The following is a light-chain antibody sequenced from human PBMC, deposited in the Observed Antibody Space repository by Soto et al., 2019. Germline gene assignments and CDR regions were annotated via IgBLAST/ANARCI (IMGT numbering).Light chain of an antibody. Sequence: TQSPSCLSASVGDRVTITCRASQSVSSSYLAWYQQKPGQAPRLLIYGASSRATDIPDRFSGSGSGADFTLTISRLEPEDFAVYYCQQYGSSLPWTFGQGTKV. V-gene: IGKV3-20*01. CDR3: QQYGSSLPWT. CDR1: QSVSSSY. CDR2: GAS. J-gene: IGKJ1*01.